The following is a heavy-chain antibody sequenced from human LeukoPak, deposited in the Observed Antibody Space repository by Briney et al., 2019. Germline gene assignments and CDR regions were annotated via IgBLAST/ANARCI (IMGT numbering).Heavy chain of an antibody. J-gene: IGHJ3*02. Sequence: GGSLRLSCAASGFTFSSYGMHWVRQAPGKGLEWVAVISYDGSNKYYADSVKGRLTISRDNSKNTLYLQMNSLRAEDTAVYYCAKDRYDLYDSFDIWGQGTMVTVSS. CDR2: ISYDGSNK. D-gene: IGHD3-22*01. V-gene: IGHV3-30*18. CDR3: AKDRYDLYDSFDI. CDR1: GFTFSSYG.